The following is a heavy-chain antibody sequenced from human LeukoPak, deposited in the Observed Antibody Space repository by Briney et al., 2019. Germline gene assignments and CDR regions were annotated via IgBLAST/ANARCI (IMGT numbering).Heavy chain of an antibody. D-gene: IGHD3-3*01. Sequence: KSGGSLRLSCAASGFTFSSYGMPWVRQAPVKGLEWVSSISSSSSYIYYADSVKGRFTISRDNAKNSLYLQMNSLRAEDTAVYYCARITIFGYFDYWGQGTLVTVSS. J-gene: IGHJ4*02. CDR2: ISSSSSYI. CDR1: GFTFSSYG. CDR3: ARITIFGYFDY. V-gene: IGHV3-21*01.